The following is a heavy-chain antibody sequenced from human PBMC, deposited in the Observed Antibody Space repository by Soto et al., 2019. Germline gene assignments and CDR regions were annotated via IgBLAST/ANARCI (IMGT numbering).Heavy chain of an antibody. V-gene: IGHV3-23*01. CDR3: ARSLGPSRHFFDH. D-gene: IGHD3-16*01. J-gene: IGHJ4*02. Sequence: EVQLLDSGGDLVQPGGFLRLSCAASGFTFDDYDMSWVRQAPGKGLEWVSTLSDTTYYADSVRGRFTISRDTSGSTLYLQMNSRGVDDTAVYYCARSLGPSRHFFDHWGQGTLVTVSS. CDR1: GFTFDDYD. CDR2: LSDTT.